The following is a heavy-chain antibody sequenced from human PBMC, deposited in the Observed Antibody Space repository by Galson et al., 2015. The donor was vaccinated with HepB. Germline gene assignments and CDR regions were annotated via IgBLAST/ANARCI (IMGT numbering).Heavy chain of an antibody. CDR1: GFTFSSYS. Sequence: SLRLSCAASGFTFSSYSMNWVRQAPGKGLEWVSYISSSSSTIYYADSVKGRFTISRDNAKNSLYLQMNSLRAEDTAVYYCAKDPGITMVRGVIDYWGQGTLVTVSS. CDR3: AKDPGITMVRGVIDY. J-gene: IGHJ4*02. V-gene: IGHV3-48*01. CDR2: ISSSSSTI. D-gene: IGHD3-10*01.